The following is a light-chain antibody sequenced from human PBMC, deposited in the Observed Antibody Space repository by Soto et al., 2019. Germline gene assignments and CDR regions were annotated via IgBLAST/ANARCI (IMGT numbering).Light chain of an antibody. Sequence: DIQMNQAPYTLFASVGARVTITCRASQSISSWLAWYQQKPGKAPKLLIYKAYSLESRFPSRFSSSGSGTEFSRPISSLQPDDVATYCCQYYNGYLYTFGQGAKLEIK. CDR1: QSISSW. J-gene: IGKJ2*01. V-gene: IGKV1-5*03. CDR3: QYYNGYLYT. CDR2: KAY.